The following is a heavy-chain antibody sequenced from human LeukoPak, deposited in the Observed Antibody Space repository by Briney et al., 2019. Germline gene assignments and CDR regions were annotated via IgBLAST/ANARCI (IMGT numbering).Heavy chain of an antibody. D-gene: IGHD6-13*01. CDR1: GYTFTGYY. Sequence: GASVKVSCKASGYTFTGYYMHWVRQAPGQGLEWMGWINPNSGGTNYAQKFQGRVTMTRDTSISTAYMELSRLRSDDTAVYYCARGVRAAAGKSLFDYWGQGTLVTVSS. V-gene: IGHV1-2*02. CDR2: INPNSGGT. J-gene: IGHJ4*02. CDR3: ARGVRAAAGKSLFDY.